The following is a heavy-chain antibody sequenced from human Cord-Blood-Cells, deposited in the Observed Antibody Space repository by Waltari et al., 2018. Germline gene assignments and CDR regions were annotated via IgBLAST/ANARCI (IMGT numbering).Heavy chain of an antibody. J-gene: IGHJ4*02. Sequence: QVQLVQSGAEVKKPGASVKVSCKASGYTFTGYYMHWLRQAPGQGLGWMGWINPNNGGKNYPQKFQGRVTMTRDTSISTAYMELSRLRSDDTAVYYCARVSELPFDYWGQGTLVTVSS. CDR3: ARVSELPFDY. D-gene: IGHD1-7*01. CDR1: GYTFTGYY. V-gene: IGHV1-2*02. CDR2: INPNNGGK.